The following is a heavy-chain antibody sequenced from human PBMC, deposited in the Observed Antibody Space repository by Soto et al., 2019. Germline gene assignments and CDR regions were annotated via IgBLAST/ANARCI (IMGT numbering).Heavy chain of an antibody. V-gene: IGHV4-59*01. J-gene: IGHJ5*02. CDR3: ARVPTTVTHPKSPFLVDRDVKDESFAP. D-gene: IGHD4-17*01. CDR1: DGYPISNY. CDR2: ISDSGNT. Sequence: TSETQSHTYSVSDGYPISNYWSWIRQTPGKGLEWIGCISDSGNTYYNPSLQSRVTISIDTSTNQFLLDLTSVTTADTAVYYCARVPTTVTHPKSPFLVDRDVKDESFAPWGQGTLVT.